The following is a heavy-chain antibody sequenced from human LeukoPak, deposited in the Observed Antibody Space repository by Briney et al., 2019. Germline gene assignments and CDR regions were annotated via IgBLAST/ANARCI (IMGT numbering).Heavy chain of an antibody. CDR3: ARAPPIGATDSFDY. J-gene: IGHJ4*02. D-gene: IGHD2/OR15-2a*01. CDR2: SRNIAKRDTT. V-gene: IGHV3-72*01. Sequence: AGSLRLSWEVSGFTFGAHYMDWDRQAPGNGLEWVGRSRNIAKRDTTEYSTSVKGRLTIPRDETNNSLYVHRSSLRTEDMAVYYCARAPPIGATDSFDYWAQGILVTVSS. CDR1: GFTFGAHY.